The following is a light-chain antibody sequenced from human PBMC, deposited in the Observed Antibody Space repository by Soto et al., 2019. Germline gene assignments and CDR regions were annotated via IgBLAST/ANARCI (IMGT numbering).Light chain of an antibody. CDR1: QSINAR. Sequence: DIQMTQSPFTLSASVGDRVTITCRASQSINARLAWHQQKPGKAPKLLIFDASNLERGVPSRFSGSGSRTHFSLSINNLQPEDVGTYFCQHYDNLPLTFGGGTKVDIK. J-gene: IGKJ4*01. CDR3: QHYDNLPLT. V-gene: IGKV1-5*01. CDR2: DAS.